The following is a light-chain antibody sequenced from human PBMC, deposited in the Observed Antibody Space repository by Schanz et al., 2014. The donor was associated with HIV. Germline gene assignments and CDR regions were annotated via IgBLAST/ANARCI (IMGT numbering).Light chain of an antibody. CDR1: SSDVGGYNY. Sequence: QSALTQPASVSGSPGQSITISCTGTSSDVGGYNYLSWYQHHPGKAPKLLIYDVSNRPSGVSNRFSGSKSGNTASLTISRLQAEDESDYYCSSFTSTSTLVFGTGTKLTVL. J-gene: IGLJ1*01. CDR3: SSFTSTSTLV. V-gene: IGLV2-14*03. CDR2: DVS.